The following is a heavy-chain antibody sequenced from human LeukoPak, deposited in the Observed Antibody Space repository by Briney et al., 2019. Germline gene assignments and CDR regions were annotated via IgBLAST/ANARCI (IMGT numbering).Heavy chain of an antibody. CDR2: ISSGSSHI. D-gene: IGHD5-12*01. CDR3: VRGGAGATASDVFDI. CDR1: RFTFSSYS. Sequence: GGSLRPSCAASRFTFSSYSINWVRQAPGKGLEWVSSISSGSSHIFYEDSVKGRFTISRDNAKNSLFLQMNSLRVEDTAIYYCVRGGAGATASDVFDIWGQGTMVTVSS. J-gene: IGHJ3*02. V-gene: IGHV3-21*04.